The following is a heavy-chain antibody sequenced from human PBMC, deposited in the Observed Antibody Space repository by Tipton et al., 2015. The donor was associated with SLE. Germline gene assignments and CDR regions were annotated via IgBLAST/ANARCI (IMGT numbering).Heavy chain of an antibody. CDR1: GFTFSSYG. V-gene: IGHV3-30*02. Sequence: SLRLSCAASGFTFSSYGMHWVRQAPGKGLEWVASIRYDGSNKHYADSVKGRFTISRDNSKNTLYLQMNSLRAEDTAVYYCAKGGLRWYSSSARPYYFDYWGQGTLVTVSS. CDR2: IRYDGSNK. J-gene: IGHJ4*02. CDR3: AKGGLRWYSSSARPYYFDY. D-gene: IGHD6-13*01.